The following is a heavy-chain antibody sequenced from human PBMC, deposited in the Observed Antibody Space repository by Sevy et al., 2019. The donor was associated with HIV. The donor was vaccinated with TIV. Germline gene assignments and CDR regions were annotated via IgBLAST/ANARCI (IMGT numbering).Heavy chain of an antibody. J-gene: IGHJ4*02. Sequence: GGSLRLSCAASGFTFSSYSMNWVRQAPGKGLEWVSSISSSSSYIYYADSVKGRFTISRDNAKNSLYLQMNSLRAEDTAVYYCAGGGLEGDYDYVWGSYRPAFEDYWGQGTLVTVSS. D-gene: IGHD3-16*02. V-gene: IGHV3-21*01. CDR3: AGGGLEGDYDYVWGSYRPAFEDY. CDR2: ISSSSSYI. CDR1: GFTFSSYS.